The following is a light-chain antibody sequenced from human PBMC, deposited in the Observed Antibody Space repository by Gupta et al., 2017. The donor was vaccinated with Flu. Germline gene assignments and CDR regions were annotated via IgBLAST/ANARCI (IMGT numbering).Light chain of an antibody. CDR3: CSYATNSPYF. Sequence: QSALTQPVSVSGSPGQSITISCTGTSSDVGNYNYVSWYQQRPGKAPKLIIYEISDRPSGVSNRFSGSKSGNTASLTISGLQADDEADYYCCSYATNSPYFFGTGTKVTVL. CDR2: EIS. V-gene: IGLV2-14*01. J-gene: IGLJ1*01. CDR1: SSDVGNYNY.